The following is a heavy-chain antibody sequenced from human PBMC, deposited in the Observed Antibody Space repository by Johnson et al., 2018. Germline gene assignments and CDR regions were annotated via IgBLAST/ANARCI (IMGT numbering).Heavy chain of an antibody. CDR1: GLTFGNYA. J-gene: IGHJ6*03. V-gene: IGHV3-23*04. Sequence: VQLVQSGGGLVQPGGSLRLSCAASGLTFGNYAMTWVRQAPGRGLEWVSTISGRGDVTFYADSVKGRFTISRDNSKNTVYLQMNSLRAEDTAVYYCAGDNYYYYYMDVWGKGTTVTVSS. CDR2: ISGRGDVT. CDR3: AGDNYYYYYMDV.